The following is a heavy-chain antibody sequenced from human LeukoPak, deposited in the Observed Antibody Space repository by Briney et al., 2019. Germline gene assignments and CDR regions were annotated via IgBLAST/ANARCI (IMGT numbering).Heavy chain of an antibody. J-gene: IGHJ4*02. CDR1: GGSISSYY. CDR2: IYYSGST. D-gene: IGHD3-10*01. V-gene: IGHV4-59*01. Sequence: PSETLSLTCTVSGGSISSYYWSWIRQPPGKGLEWIGYIYYSGSTNYNPSLKSRVTISVDTSKNQFSLKLSSVTAADTAVYYCAREDAAYYYGSGSSRYFDYWGQGTLVTVSS. CDR3: AREDAAYYYGSGSSRYFDY.